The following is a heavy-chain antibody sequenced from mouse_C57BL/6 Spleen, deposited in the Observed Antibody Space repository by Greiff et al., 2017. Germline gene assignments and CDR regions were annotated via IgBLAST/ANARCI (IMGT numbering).Heavy chain of an antibody. CDR2: ISYDGSN. CDR3: AREDSAYFDV. CDR1: GYSITSGYY. Sequence: EVQLQQSGPGLVKPSQSLSLTCSVTGYSITSGYYWNWIRQFPGNKLEWMGYISYDGSNNYNPSLKNRISITRDTSKNQFFLKLNSVTTEDTATYYCAREDSAYFDVWGTGTTVTVSS. J-gene: IGHJ1*03. D-gene: IGHD3-2*02. V-gene: IGHV3-6*01.